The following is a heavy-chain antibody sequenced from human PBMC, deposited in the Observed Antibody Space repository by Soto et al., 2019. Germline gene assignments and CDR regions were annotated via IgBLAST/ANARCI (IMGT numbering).Heavy chain of an antibody. CDR2: INPSGGST. CDR3: ARYYDFWSGYYYFDY. Sequence: ASVKVSCKTSGYTFTSYYMHWVRQAPGQGLEWMGIINPSGGSTSYAQKFQGRVTMTRDTSTSTVYMELSSLRSEDTAVYYCARYYDFWSGYYYFDYWGQGTLVTVSS. CDR1: GYTFTSYY. D-gene: IGHD3-3*01. J-gene: IGHJ4*02. V-gene: IGHV1-46*01.